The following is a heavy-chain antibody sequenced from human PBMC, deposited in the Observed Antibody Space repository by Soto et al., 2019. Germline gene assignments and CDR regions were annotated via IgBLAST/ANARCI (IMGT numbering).Heavy chain of an antibody. D-gene: IGHD2-8*01. CDR1: GYTLTDLS. CDR2: DDPEDSET. CDR3: AIYIALMVYAIGSHWSFDI. J-gene: IGHJ3*02. Sequence: ASVKVSCKISGYTLTDLSIHWVRQATGKGLEWMGGDDPEDSETIYAQKFQARVTITDNTSTDAAYMELSSMRSEDTAVDYCAIYIALMVYAIGSHWSFDIWGQGTMVTVSS. V-gene: IGHV1-24*01.